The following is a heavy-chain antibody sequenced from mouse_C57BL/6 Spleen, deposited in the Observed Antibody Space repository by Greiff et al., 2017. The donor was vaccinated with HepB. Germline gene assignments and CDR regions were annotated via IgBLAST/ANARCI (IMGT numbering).Heavy chain of an antibody. CDR3: ARVNWGGFAY. V-gene: IGHV1-76*01. J-gene: IGHJ3*01. Sequence: VQLQQSGAELVRPGASVKLSCKASGYTFTDYYINWVKQRPGQGLEWIARIYPGSGNTYYNEKFKGKATLTAEKSSSTAYMQLSSLTSEDSAVYFCARVNWGGFAYWGQGTLVTVSA. CDR1: GYTFTDYY. D-gene: IGHD4-1*01. CDR2: IYPGSGNT.